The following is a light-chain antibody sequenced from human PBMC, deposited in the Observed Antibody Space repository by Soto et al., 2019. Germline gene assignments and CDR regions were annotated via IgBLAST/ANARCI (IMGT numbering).Light chain of an antibody. J-gene: IGKJ5*01. V-gene: IGKV3-20*01. CDR2: GAS. CDR1: QSVTSSY. CDR3: QQYTNGPPYT. Sequence: EIALTQSPGTLSLSPGEGATLSCRASQSVTSSYLAWYQQKPGQAPRLLIFGASSRASGIPDRFSGSGSGTDFTLTISRLEPEDFAVYYCQQYTNGPPYTFGQGTRLEIK.